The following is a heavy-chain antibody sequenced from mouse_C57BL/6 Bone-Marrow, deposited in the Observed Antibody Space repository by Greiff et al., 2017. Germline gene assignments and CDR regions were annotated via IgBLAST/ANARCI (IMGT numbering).Heavy chain of an antibody. CDR1: GYTFTSYW. V-gene: IGHV1-55*01. CDR2: IYPTSGRT. D-gene: IGHD4-1*01. CDR3: ARSGPLGRSFDY. Sequence: QVQLQQPGAELVKPGASVKMSCKASGYTFTSYWITWVQQRPGQGLEWIGDIYPTSGRTNYNEKLKSKAILTVDTSSNTAYMQLSSLTSEDSAVFYCARSGPLGRSFDYWGQGTTLTVSS. J-gene: IGHJ2*01.